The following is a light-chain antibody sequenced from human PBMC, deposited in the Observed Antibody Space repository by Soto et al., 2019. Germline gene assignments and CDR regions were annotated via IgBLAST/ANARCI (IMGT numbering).Light chain of an antibody. V-gene: IGKV3-11*01. Sequence: EIVVTQSPGTVSLSPGERATLSCRASQSVSSNLAWYQQKPGQAPRLLIYDASNRATGIPVRFSGSGSGTDFTLTIRSLEPEDFAIYYCQQRANWPLTTFGHGTRLEIK. J-gene: IGKJ5*01. CDR1: QSVSSN. CDR2: DAS. CDR3: QQRANWPLTT.